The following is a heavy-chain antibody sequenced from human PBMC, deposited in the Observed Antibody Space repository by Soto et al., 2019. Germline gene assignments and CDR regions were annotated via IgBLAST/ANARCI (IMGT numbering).Heavy chain of an antibody. CDR3: AREDGDFVYVH. J-gene: IGHJ4*02. D-gene: IGHD4-17*01. V-gene: IGHV4-59*01. Sequence: QVQLRESGPGLLRPSETLSLTCTVSGGSIRNYYLTWIRQSPGKGLAWIGHVFFTGSTKYSPSLESRVTISVDTSQNQFSLSLTSVTTADTAVYYCAREDGDFVYVHWGQGTLVTVSS. CDR2: VFFTGST. CDR1: GGSIRNYY.